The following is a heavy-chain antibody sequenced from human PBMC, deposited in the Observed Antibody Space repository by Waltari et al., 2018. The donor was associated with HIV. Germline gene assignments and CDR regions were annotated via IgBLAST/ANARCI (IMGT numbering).Heavy chain of an antibody. CDR2: ISYDGSNK. Sequence: QVQLVESGGGVVQPGRSLRLSCAASGFTFNTYAMYWVRQAPGKGLEGVAVISYDGSNKYYADSVKGRFTISRDNSKNTLYLQMNSLRAEDTAVYYCARDSSGYYYVGYGMDVWGQGTTVTVSS. D-gene: IGHD3-22*01. J-gene: IGHJ6*02. CDR1: GFTFNTYA. CDR3: ARDSSGYYYVGYGMDV. V-gene: IGHV3-30*01.